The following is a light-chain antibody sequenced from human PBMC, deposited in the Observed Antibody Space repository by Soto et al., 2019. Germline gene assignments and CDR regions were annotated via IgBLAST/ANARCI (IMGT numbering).Light chain of an antibody. CDR3: QQYRQWPVG. CDR1: QSVGAH. Sequence: IVLTQSPATLSVSPGERATLSCRASQSVGAHLAWYQQKPGQTPRLLIYGASTRATGIPARFSGSGSATQFTLTISSLQSEDFGLYYCQQYRQWPVGFGGGTKVDIK. V-gene: IGKV3-15*01. CDR2: GAS. J-gene: IGKJ4*01.